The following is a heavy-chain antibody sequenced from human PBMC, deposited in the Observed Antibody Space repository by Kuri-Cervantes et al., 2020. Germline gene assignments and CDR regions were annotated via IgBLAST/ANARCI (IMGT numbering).Heavy chain of an antibody. V-gene: IGHV4-59*01. CDR1: GGSITNFY. J-gene: IGHJ6*02. CDR2: IYYSGST. D-gene: IGHD3-10*01. Sequence: SETLSLTCTVSGGSITNFYWSWIRQPPGRGLEWIGYIYYSGSTNYNPSLKSRVTISVDTSKNQFSLKLNSVTAADTAVYYCARDYYYGSGSYGVDGMDVWGQGTTVTVSS. CDR3: ARDYYYGSGSYGVDGMDV.